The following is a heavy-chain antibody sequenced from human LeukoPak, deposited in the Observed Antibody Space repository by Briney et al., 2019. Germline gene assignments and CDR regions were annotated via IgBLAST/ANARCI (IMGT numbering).Heavy chain of an antibody. D-gene: IGHD2-2*01. CDR1: GGTFSSYA. Sequence: ASVKVSCKASGGTFSSYAISWVRQAPGQGLEWMGGIIPIFGTANYAQKFQCRVTITADKSTSTAYMELSSLRSEDTAVYYCARSRFRVVPAAIPYYYYYMDVWGKGTTVTVSS. V-gene: IGHV1-69*06. CDR3: ARSRFRVVPAAIPYYYYYMDV. J-gene: IGHJ6*03. CDR2: IIPIFGTA.